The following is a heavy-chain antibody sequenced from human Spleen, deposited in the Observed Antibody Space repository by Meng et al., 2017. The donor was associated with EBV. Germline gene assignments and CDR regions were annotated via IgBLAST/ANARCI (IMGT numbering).Heavy chain of an antibody. V-gene: IGHV4-61*01. CDR1: GGFVGTASYY. D-gene: IGHD2-15*01. J-gene: IGHJ4*02. CDR2: IYYLGNT. CDR3: ARDPNPGYCSGGGCFD. Sequence: GQLPESGPGLVNPSETLSLTCTVSGGFVGTASYYWTWIRQPPGKGLEWIGNIYYLGNTNYNPSLKSRLTISVDTSKNQFSLRLSPVTAADTAMYYCARDPNPGYCSGGGCFDLGQGTLVTVSS.